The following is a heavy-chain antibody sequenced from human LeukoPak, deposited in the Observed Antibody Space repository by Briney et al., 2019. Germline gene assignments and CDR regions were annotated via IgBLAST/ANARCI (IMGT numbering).Heavy chain of an antibody. D-gene: IGHD3-10*01. CDR3: ARSSFMVRGEKAAFFQD. CDR2: IFTSGST. CDR1: GGSINSDHW. V-gene: IGHV4-61*09. J-gene: IGHJ1*01. Sequence: SGTLSLICGVSGGSINSDHWWSWVRQPAGKGLEWIGHIFTSGSTNYDPSLKSRVTISLDASKNQLSLKLNSVTAADTAVFYCARSSFMVRGEKAAFFQDWGQGTQVTVSS.